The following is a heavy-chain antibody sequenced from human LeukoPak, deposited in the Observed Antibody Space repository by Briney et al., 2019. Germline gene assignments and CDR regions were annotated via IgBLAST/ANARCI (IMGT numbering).Heavy chain of an antibody. CDR2: INPNSGGT. CDR3: ARDHYTGYSYGFDY. V-gene: IGHV1-2*02. Sequence: ASVKVSCKASGYTFTGYYMHWVRQAPGQELEWMGWINPNSGGTNYAQKFQGRVTMTRDTSISTAYMELSRLRSDDTAVYYCARDHYTGYSYGFDYWGQGTLVTVSS. D-gene: IGHD5-18*01. J-gene: IGHJ4*02. CDR1: GYTFTGYY.